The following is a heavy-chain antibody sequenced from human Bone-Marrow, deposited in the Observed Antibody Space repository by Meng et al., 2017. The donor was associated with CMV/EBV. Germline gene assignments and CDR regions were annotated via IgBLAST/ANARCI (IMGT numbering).Heavy chain of an antibody. J-gene: IGHJ4*02. V-gene: IGHV3-23*01. CDR1: GFTFSSYA. Sequence: SCAAVGFTFSSYAMNWFRQAPGKGLEWVADVSSSGDITYYADSVKGRFTISRDNSKNTVYLQMNSLRAEDTAVYYCHLGTLGSGPSDYWGQGTLVTVSS. CDR2: VSSSGDIT. D-gene: IGHD3-10*01. CDR3: HLGTLGSGPSDY.